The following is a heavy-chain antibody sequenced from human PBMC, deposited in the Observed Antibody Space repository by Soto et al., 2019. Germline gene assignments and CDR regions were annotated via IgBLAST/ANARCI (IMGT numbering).Heavy chain of an antibody. V-gene: IGHV3-7*01. CDR1: GFTFGSYW. Sequence: GGSLRLSCAASGFTFGSYWMSWVRQAPGKGLEWVANIKQDGSEKYYVDSVKGRFTISRDNAKNSLYLQMNSLRAEDTAVYYCARGYCSSTRCYYFSDYFDYWGQRTLVPVSS. D-gene: IGHD2-2*01. CDR3: ARGYCSSTRCYYFSDYFDY. J-gene: IGHJ4*02. CDR2: IKQDGSEK.